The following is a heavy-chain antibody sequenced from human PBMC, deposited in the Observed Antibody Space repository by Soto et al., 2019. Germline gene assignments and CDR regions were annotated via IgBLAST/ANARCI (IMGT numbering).Heavy chain of an antibody. V-gene: IGHV3-30*04. Sequence: GSLRLSCAASGFTFSSYAMHWVRQAPGKGLEWVAVISYDGSNKYYADSVKGRFTISRDNSKNTLYLQMNSLRAEDTAVYYCARVLVPAAGGFDYWGQGTLVTVSS. CDR2: ISYDGSNK. CDR3: ARVLVPAAGGFDY. CDR1: GFTFSSYA. D-gene: IGHD2-2*01. J-gene: IGHJ4*02.